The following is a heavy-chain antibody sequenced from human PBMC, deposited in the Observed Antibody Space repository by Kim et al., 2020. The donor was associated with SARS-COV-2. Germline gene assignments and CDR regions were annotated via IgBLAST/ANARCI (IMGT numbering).Heavy chain of an antibody. V-gene: IGHV1-18*01. J-gene: IGHJ4*02. Sequence: GNTDFAQKFQGRVTMTTDTSTTTAYMELRSLRSDDSAVYYCARGGKNFDYWGQGTLVTVSS. CDR3: ARGGKNFDY. D-gene: IGHD3-16*01. CDR2: GNT.